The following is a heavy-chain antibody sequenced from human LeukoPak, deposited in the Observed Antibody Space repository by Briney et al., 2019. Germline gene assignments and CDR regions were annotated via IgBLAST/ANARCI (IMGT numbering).Heavy chain of an antibody. CDR1: GGTFTGYY. D-gene: IGHD3-16*01. V-gene: IGHV1-2*02. CDR2: INPNSGGT. CDR3: ARYDYVWGSSKKGDY. Sequence: ASVKVSCKASGGTFTGYYMHWVRQAPGQGLEWMGWINPNSGGTNYAQKFQGRVTMTRDTSISTAYMELSRLRSDDTAVYYCARYDYVWGSSKKGDYWGQGTLVTVSS. J-gene: IGHJ4*02.